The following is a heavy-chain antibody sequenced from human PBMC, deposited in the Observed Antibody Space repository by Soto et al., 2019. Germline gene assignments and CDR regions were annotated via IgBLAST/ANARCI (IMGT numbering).Heavy chain of an antibody. D-gene: IGHD3-22*01. J-gene: IGHJ4*02. CDR2: IYSGGST. V-gene: IGHV3-53*01. CDR1: VVTFSSHD. CDR3: ASIRYYCDSSGYEDYFDY. Sequence: WGSRRISCAASVVTFSSHDMSWILQAPVKGLEWVSVIYSGGSTYYADSVKGRFTISRDNSKNTLYLQMNSLRAEDTAVYYRASIRYYCDSSGYEDYFDYWGQGTLVTVSS.